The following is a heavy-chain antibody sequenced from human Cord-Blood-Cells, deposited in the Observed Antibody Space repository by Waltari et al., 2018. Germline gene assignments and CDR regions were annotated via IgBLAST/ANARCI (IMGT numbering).Heavy chain of an antibody. J-gene: IGHJ3*02. V-gene: IGHV4-34*01. CDR3: ARYLDDSIAAAGTSAFDI. D-gene: IGHD6-13*01. CDR1: GGSFSGYY. CDR2: INHSGST. Sequence: WGAGLLKPSETLSLTCAVYGGSFSGYYWSWIRQPPGKGLEWIGEINHSGSTNYNPSLKSRVTISVDTSKNQFSLKLSSVTAADTAVYYCARYLDDSIAAAGTSAFDIWGQGTMVTVSS.